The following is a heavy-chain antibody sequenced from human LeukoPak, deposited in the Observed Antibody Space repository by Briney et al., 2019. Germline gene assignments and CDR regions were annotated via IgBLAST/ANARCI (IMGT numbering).Heavy chain of an antibody. CDR1: GFPVSAFA. V-gene: IGHV3-64D*06. Sequence: GGSLRLSCSGSGFPVSAFAMHWVHQAPGQGLEYVAALSVNGGITYYANSVKGRFTISTDNSKNTLALQMTDLRLEDTAVYYCVRAASEGTTRVVWFLDIWGRGTVVTVSS. D-gene: IGHD2-15*01. J-gene: IGHJ2*01. CDR3: VRAASEGTTRVVWFLDI. CDR2: LSVNGGIT.